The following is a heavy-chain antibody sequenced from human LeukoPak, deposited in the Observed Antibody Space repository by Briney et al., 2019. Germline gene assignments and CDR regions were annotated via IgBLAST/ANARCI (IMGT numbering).Heavy chain of an antibody. CDR2: IYSDDHT. CDR3: ARILGYYYGMDV. V-gene: IGHV3-53*04. Sequence: KWVSVIYSDDHTYYADSVKGRFTISRHNSENTLYLQMSSLRPEDTAVYYCARILGYYYGMDVWGQGTTVTVSS. J-gene: IGHJ3*01. D-gene: IGHD3-16*01.